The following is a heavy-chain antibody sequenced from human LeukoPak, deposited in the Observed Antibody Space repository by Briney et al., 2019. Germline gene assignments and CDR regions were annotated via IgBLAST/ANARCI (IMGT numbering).Heavy chain of an antibody. J-gene: IGHJ2*01. D-gene: IGHD2-21*02. CDR3: ARVAYCGGDCYHSEGRRNWYFDL. CDR1: RFTFSDFS. CDR2: ISGSGKYI. V-gene: IGHV3-21*01. Sequence: GGSLRLSCAASRFTFSDFSMNWVRQAPGKGLEWVSSISGSGKYIYYADSVKGRFTISRDNAKNSLDLHMNSLRAEDTAVYYCARVAYCGGDCYHSEGRRNWYFDLWGRGTLVTVSS.